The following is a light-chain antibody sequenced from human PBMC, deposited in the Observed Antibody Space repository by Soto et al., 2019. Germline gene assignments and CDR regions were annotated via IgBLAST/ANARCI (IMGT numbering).Light chain of an antibody. V-gene: IGLV2-8*01. CDR2: DVT. CDR3: SSYTDRKTLV. Sequence: QSVLTQSPSASGSPGQSVTISCTGTSSDIGGYNSVSWYQQHPGKAPKVMIYDVTKRPSGVPDRFSGSKSGNTASLTVSALQPEDEADYYCSSYTDRKTLVFGNGTKVTVL. J-gene: IGLJ1*01. CDR1: SSDIGGYNS.